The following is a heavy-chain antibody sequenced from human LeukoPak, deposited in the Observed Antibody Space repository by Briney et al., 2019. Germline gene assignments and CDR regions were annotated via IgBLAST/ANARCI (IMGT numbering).Heavy chain of an antibody. CDR3: ARDSGEPREELLWLRFDI. CDR1: GYTFTSYG. CDR2: ISAYNGNT. D-gene: IGHD3-10*01. J-gene: IGHJ3*02. V-gene: IGHV1-18*01. Sequence: ASVKVSCKASGYTFTSYGISWVRQAPGQGLEWMGWISAYNGNTNYAQKLQGRVTMTTDTSTSTAYMELRSLRSDDTAVYYCARDSGEPREELLWLRFDIWGQGSMVTVSS.